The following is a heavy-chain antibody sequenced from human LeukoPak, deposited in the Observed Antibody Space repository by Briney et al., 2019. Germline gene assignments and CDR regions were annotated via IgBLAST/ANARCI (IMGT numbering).Heavy chain of an antibody. D-gene: IGHD5-24*01. V-gene: IGHV4-34*01. CDR2: TNHSGST. Sequence: PSETLSLTCAVYGGSFSDYYWTWIRQSPGKGLEWIGETNHSGSTNYNPSLESRVTISVDTSKNQFSLKLSSVTAADTAVYYCARVDGPTEYWGQGTLVTVSS. CDR3: ARVDGPTEY. CDR1: GGSFSDYY. J-gene: IGHJ4*02.